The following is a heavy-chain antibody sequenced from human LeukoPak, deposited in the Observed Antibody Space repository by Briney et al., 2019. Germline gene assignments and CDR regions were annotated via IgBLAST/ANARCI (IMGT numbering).Heavy chain of an antibody. V-gene: IGHV3-30*18. CDR1: GFTFSSYG. CDR2: ISYDGSNK. J-gene: IGHJ4*02. D-gene: IGHD3-10*01. Sequence: GGSLRLSCAASGFTFSSYGMHWVRQAPGKGLEWVAVISYDGSNKYYADSVKGRFTISRDNSKNTLYLQMNSLRAEDTAVYYCAKLPGVTAYWGLGTLVTVSS. CDR3: AKLPGVTAY.